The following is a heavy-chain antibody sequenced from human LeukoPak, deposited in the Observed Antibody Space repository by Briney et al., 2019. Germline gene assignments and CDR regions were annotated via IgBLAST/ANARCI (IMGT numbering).Heavy chain of an antibody. J-gene: IGHJ6*02. D-gene: IGHD6-13*01. CDR3: ARDQIAAAGTPIGYYGMDV. CDR2: IQHDGGRT. V-gene: IGHV3-30*14. Sequence: GWALRLSCAASGFSFSTYTMNGVRQAPGKGLERVAGIQHDGGRTYYADSVKGRFTISRDNSKNTLYLQMNSLRAEDTAVYYCARDQIAAAGTPIGYYGMDVWGQGTTVTVSS. CDR1: GFSFSTYT.